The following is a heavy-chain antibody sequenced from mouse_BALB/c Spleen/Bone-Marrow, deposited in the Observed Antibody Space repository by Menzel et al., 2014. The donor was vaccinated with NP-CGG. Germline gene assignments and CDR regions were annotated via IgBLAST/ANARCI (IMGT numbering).Heavy chain of an antibody. CDR3: ARKGAMITHYYAMDY. Sequence: EVKLVESGGGLVQPGGSRKLSCAASGFTFSSFGVRWVRQAPEKGLEWVAYISNGSSPIYYADTVKGRFTTSRDNPKNTLFLQMTSLRSEDTAMYYCARKGAMITHYYAMDYWGQGTSVTVSS. CDR2: ISNGSSPI. D-gene: IGHD2-4*01. CDR1: GFTFSSFG. J-gene: IGHJ4*01. V-gene: IGHV5-17*02.